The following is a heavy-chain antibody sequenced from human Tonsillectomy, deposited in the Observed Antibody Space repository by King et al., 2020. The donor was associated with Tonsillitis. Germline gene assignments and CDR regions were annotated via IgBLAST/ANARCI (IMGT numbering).Heavy chain of an antibody. V-gene: IGHV3-33*01. CDR2: IWSDGRNK. D-gene: IGHD3-22*01. J-gene: IGHJ4*02. Sequence: VQLVESGGGVVQPGRSLRLSCAASGFTFSSYGIHWVRQAPDKGLEWVSVIWSDGRNKYYADSVKGRFTISRDNSKNTLYLQMNSLRAEDTAVYYCARDKYDSSGYAGADYWGQGTLVTVSS. CDR3: ARDKYDSSGYAGADY. CDR1: GFTFSSYG.